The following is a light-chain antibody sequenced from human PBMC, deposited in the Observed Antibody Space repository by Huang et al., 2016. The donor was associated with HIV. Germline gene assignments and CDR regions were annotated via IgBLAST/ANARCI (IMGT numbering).Light chain of an antibody. J-gene: IGKJ4*01. V-gene: IGKV3-11*01. CDR2: DVS. CDR1: QRIGTY. CDR3: QQRSKWPLT. Sequence: EIVLTQSPVTLSLSPGDRATLACRASQRIGTYLAWYQQKSGQAPRLLIYDVSNRAACVPARFSASGSETDFTLTIASLDPDDFASYHCQQRSKWPLTFGGGTKVEMK.